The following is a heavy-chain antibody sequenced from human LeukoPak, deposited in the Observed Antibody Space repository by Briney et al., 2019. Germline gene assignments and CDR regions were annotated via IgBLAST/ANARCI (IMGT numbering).Heavy chain of an antibody. Sequence: GGSLRLSCAASGFTFSSYGMHWVRQAPGKGLEWVAVIWYDGSNKYYADSMKGRFTISRDNSKNTLYLQMNSLRAEDTAVYYCARGIVVVPAAIFPGLMDVWGKGTTVTVSS. V-gene: IGHV3-33*01. CDR2: IWYDGSNK. CDR1: GFTFSSYG. J-gene: IGHJ6*04. CDR3: ARGIVVVPAAIFPGLMDV. D-gene: IGHD2-2*01.